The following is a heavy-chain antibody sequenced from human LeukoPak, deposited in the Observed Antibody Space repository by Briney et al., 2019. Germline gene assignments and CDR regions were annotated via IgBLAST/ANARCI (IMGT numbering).Heavy chain of an antibody. CDR1: GASIKTYY. V-gene: IGHV4-59*12. D-gene: IGHD6-13*01. J-gene: IGHJ4*02. CDR3: ARVGSSWPHYYFDS. CDR2: MYYIGNT. Sequence: SETLSLTCTVSGASIKTYYWSWIRQPPGKGLEWIGYMYYIGNTNYNPSPRNRVTLSMDTSKNEFSLNLSSATAADTAVYYCARVGSSWPHYYFDSWGRGTLVTVSS.